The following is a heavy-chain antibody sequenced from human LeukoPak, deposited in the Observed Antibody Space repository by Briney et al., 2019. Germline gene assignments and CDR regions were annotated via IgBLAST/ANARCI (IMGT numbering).Heavy chain of an antibody. CDR3: AISGPAAAGTYYHYGMDV. J-gene: IGHJ6*04. CDR1: GFTFSSYG. Sequence: GGSLRLSCAASGFTFSSYGMHWVRQAPGKGLEWVAVISYDGSNKYYRDSVKCRFTIYRDNSKNTLYLQMNSLRAEDTAVYYCAISGPAAAGTYYHYGMDVWGKGTTVTVSS. D-gene: IGHD6-13*01. CDR2: ISYDGSNK. V-gene: IGHV3-30*03.